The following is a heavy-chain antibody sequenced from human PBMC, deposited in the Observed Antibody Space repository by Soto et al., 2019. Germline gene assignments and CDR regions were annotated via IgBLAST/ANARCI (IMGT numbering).Heavy chain of an antibody. CDR3: MADQDTKYYYYMDV. CDR2: IYYSGST. D-gene: IGHD2-2*01. Sequence: SETLSLTCTVSGGSISSSSYYWGWIRQPPGKGLEWIGSIYYSGSTYYNPSLKSRVTISVDTSKNQFSLRLSSVTAADTAVYYCMADQDTKYYYYMDVWGKGTTVTVSS. CDR1: GGSISSSSYY. V-gene: IGHV4-39*01. J-gene: IGHJ6*03.